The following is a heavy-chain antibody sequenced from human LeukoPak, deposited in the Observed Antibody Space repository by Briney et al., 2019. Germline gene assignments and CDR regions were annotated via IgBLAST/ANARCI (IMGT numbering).Heavy chain of an antibody. D-gene: IGHD5-18*01. CDR3: ARGQLWSTQSDYYYYGMDV. CDR2: INHSGST. J-gene: IGHJ6*02. V-gene: IGHV4-34*01. Sequence: SETLSLTCAVYGGSFSGYYWSWIRQPPGKGLEWIGEINHSGSTNYNPSLKSRVTISVDTSRNQFSLKLSSVTAADTAVYYCARGQLWSTQSDYYYYGMDVWGQGTTVTVSS. CDR1: GGSFSGYY.